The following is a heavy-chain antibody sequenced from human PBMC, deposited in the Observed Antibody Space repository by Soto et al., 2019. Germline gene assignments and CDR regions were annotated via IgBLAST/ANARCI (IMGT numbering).Heavy chain of an antibody. D-gene: IGHD3-10*01. CDR2: IKPRTGFT. Sequence: GASVKVSCKASGFTITDYYMHWVRQAPGQGLQWMGIIKPRTGFTDYTQRFQGRVTFTSDTSTDTVYLELSSLRSDDTAVYYCAREYPESYFFDPWGQGTLVTVSS. CDR1: GFTITDYY. J-gene: IGHJ5*02. CDR3: AREYPESYFFDP. V-gene: IGHV1-46*01.